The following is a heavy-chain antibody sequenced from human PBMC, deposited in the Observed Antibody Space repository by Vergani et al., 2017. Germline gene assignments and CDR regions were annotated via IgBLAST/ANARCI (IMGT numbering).Heavy chain of an antibody. J-gene: IGHJ6*02. D-gene: IGHD3-10*01. CDR3: VRTPSDMVRGVLVDYYFFYAVDV. CDR1: GFSLSKSGVG. V-gene: IGHV2-5*04. CDR2: IYWNEDK. Sequence: QITLKESGPTLVKPTQTLTLTCTFSGFSLSKSGVGVGWIRQPPGKALEWLGLIYWNEDKRFSPSLKSRLTIAKDTSKNQVVLTMTNMDPVDTVTYYCVRTPSDMVRGVLVDYYFFYAVDVWGQGTSVTVSS.